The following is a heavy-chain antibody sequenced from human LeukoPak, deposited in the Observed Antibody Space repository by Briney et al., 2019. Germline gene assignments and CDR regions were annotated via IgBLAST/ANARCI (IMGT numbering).Heavy chain of an antibody. V-gene: IGHV4-39*07. Sequence: PSETLSLTCTVSGGSISSSSYYWGWIRQPPGKGLEWIGSIYYSGSTYYNPSLKSRVTISVDTSKNQFSLKLSSVTAADTAVYYCARAKYNSSSKWYFDLWGHGTLVTVSS. CDR1: GGSISSSSYY. CDR2: IYYSGST. CDR3: ARAKYNSSSKWYFDL. D-gene: IGHD6-13*01. J-gene: IGHJ2*01.